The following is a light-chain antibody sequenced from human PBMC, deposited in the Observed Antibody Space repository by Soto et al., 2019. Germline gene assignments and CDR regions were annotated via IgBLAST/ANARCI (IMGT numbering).Light chain of an antibody. J-gene: IGKJ4*01. CDR3: QQYDSSFT. Sequence: PGERATLSCTASQHVTTTYIAWYQQKFGQAPRLLIYGASTRATGTPDRFTGGCFGTDFTLTISIVEPEDFAVYYCQQYDSSFTFGGGTKVEMK. CDR2: GAS. CDR1: QHVTTTY. V-gene: IGKV3-20*01.